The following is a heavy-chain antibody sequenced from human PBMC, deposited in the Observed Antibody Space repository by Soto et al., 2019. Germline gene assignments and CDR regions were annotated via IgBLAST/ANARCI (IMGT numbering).Heavy chain of an antibody. D-gene: IGHD3-3*01. J-gene: IGHJ3*02. CDR1: GFTFSSYA. CDR2: ISGSGGST. CDR3: AKDSEITIFGVVIFDAFDI. V-gene: IGHV3-23*01. Sequence: GGSLRLSCAASGFTFSSYAMSWVRQAPGKGLEWVSAISGSGGSTYYADSVKGRFTISRDNSKNTLYLQMNSLRAEDTAVYYCAKDSEITIFGVVIFDAFDIWGQGTRVTVS.